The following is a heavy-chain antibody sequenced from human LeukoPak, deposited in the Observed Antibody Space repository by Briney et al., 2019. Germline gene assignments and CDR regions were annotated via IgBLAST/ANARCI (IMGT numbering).Heavy chain of an antibody. Sequence: SVKVSCKASGGTFSSYAISWVRQAPGQGLELRGGIIPIFGTANYAQKFQGRVTITADASTSTAYMELSSLRSEDTAVYYCARGRVMDTAVVYAFDIWGQGTMVTVSS. V-gene: IGHV1-69*13. CDR2: IIPIFGTA. J-gene: IGHJ3*02. CDR1: GGTFSSYA. CDR3: ARGRVMDTAVVYAFDI. D-gene: IGHD5-18*01.